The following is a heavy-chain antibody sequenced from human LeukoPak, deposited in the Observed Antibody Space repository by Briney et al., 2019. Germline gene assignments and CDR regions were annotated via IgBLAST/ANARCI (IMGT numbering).Heavy chain of an antibody. CDR3: AGGLPATLLDY. Sequence: TGGSLRLSCAASGFTFSRYSMNWVRQAPGRGLEWVSSISSSSNYIYYGDSVKGRFTISRDNAKNSLYLQMNSLRAEDTAVYYCAGGLPATLLDYWGQGTLVTVSS. D-gene: IGHD2-2*01. J-gene: IGHJ4*02. CDR1: GFTFSRYS. V-gene: IGHV3-21*01. CDR2: ISSSSNYI.